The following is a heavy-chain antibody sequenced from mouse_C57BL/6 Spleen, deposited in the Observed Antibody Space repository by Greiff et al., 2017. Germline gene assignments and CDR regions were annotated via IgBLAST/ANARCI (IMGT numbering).Heavy chain of an antibody. CDR1: GYTFTDYN. Sequence: VQLQQSGPELVKPGASVKMSCKASGYTFTDYNMHWVKQSHGKSLEWIGYINPNNGGTSYNQKFKGKATLTVNKSSSTAYMELRSLTSEDSAVYYCARTGTKTAWCAYWGQGTLVTVSA. CDR3: ARTGTKTAWCAY. CDR2: INPNNGGT. J-gene: IGHJ3*01. D-gene: IGHD4-1*01. V-gene: IGHV1-22*01.